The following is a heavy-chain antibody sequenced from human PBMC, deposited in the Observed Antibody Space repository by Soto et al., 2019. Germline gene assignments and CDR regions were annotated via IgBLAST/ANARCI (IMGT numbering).Heavy chain of an antibody. V-gene: IGHV5-51*01. CDR3: ARHGDSYYYYYGMDV. J-gene: IGHJ6*02. CDR2: IYPGDSDT. D-gene: IGHD2-15*01. Sequence: GESLKISCNGSGYIFTSYWIGWVRQMPGKGLEWMGIIYPGDSDTRYSPSFQGQVTISADKSISTAYLQWSSLKASDTAMYYCARHGDSYYYYYGMDVWGQGTTVTVSS. CDR1: GYIFTSYW.